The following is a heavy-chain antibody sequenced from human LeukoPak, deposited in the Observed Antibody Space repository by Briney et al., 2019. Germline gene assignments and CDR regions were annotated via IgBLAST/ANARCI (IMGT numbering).Heavy chain of an antibody. CDR3: ARAVHYYDSLGAAFDL. V-gene: IGHV3-11*05. J-gene: IGHJ3*01. CDR1: GFTFSDYY. Sequence: GGSLRLSCAASGFTFSDYYMSWIRQAPGKGLEWVSYISSSSSYTNYADSVKGRFTISRDNAKNSLYLQMNSLRAEDTAVYYCARAVHYYDSLGAAFDLWGQGTMVTVSS. CDR2: ISSSSSYT. D-gene: IGHD3-22*01.